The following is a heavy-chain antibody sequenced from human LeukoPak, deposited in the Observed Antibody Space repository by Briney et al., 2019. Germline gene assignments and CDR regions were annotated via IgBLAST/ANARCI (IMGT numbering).Heavy chain of an antibody. CDR3: ARVDGYARHYFDY. CDR1: GYTFTGYY. J-gene: IGHJ4*02. CDR2: INPNSGGT. D-gene: IGHD5-24*01. V-gene: IGHV1-2*02. Sequence: GASVKVSCKASGYTFTGYYMHWVRQAPGQGLEWMGWINPNSGGTNYAQKFQGRVTMTRDTSISTAYMELSRLRSDDTPVYYCARVDGYARHYFDYWGQGTLVTVSS.